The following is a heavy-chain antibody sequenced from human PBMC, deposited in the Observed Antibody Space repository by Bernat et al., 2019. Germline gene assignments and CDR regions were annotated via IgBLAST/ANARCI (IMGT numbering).Heavy chain of an antibody. V-gene: IGHV3-30*18. D-gene: IGHD2-2*01. J-gene: IGHJ6*02. Sequence: QVQLVESGGGVVQPGRSLRLSCAASGFTFSSYGMHWVRQAPGKGLERVAVISYDGSNKYYADSVKGRFTISRDNSKNTLYLQMNRLRAEDTAVYYCAKASVPAGYYYYYYGMDVWGQGTTVTVSS. CDR1: GFTFSSYG. CDR3: AKASVPAGYYYYYYGMDV. CDR2: ISYDGSNK.